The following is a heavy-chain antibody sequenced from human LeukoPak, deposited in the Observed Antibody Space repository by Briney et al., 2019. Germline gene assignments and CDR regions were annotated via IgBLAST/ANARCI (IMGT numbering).Heavy chain of an antibody. J-gene: IGHJ6*02. D-gene: IGHD6-13*01. Sequence: SETLSLTCAVYGGSFSGYYWSWIRQPPGKGLEWIGEINHSGSTNYNPSLKSRVTISVDTSKNQFSLKLSSVTAADTAVYYCAKERTAGYGMDVWGQGTTVTVSS. CDR1: GGSFSGYY. CDR3: AKERTAGYGMDV. V-gene: IGHV4-34*01. CDR2: INHSGST.